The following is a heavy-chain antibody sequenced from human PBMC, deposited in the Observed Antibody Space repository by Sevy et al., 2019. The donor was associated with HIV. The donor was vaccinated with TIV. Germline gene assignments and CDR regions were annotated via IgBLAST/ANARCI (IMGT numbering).Heavy chain of an antibody. Sequence: SETLSLTCTVSGGSISSSSYYWGWIHQPPGKGLEWIGSIYYSGSTYYNPSLKSRVTISVDTSKNQFSLKLSSVTAADTAVYYCARHSRYSSSPDWFDPWGQGTLVTVSS. CDR3: ARHSRYSSSPDWFDP. CDR1: GGSISSSSYY. V-gene: IGHV4-39*01. J-gene: IGHJ5*02. D-gene: IGHD6-13*01. CDR2: IYYSGST.